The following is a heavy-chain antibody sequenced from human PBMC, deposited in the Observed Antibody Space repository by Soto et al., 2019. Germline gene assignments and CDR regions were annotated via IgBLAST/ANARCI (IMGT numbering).Heavy chain of an antibody. D-gene: IGHD3-16*01. CDR2: ISWNSGTI. CDR1: GFTFDDYA. J-gene: IGHJ4*02. V-gene: IGHV3-9*01. Sequence: EVQLVESGGGLVQPGRSLRLSSAASGFTFDDYAMHWVRQAPGKGLEWVSGISWNSGTIGYADSVKGRFTISRDNAKNSLYLQMNSLRAEDTALYYCAKDRTGSAYYFDYWGQGTLVTVSS. CDR3: AKDRTGSAYYFDY.